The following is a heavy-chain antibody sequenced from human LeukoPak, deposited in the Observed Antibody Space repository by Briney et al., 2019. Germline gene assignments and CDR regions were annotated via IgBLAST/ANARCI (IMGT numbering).Heavy chain of an antibody. CDR2: IYYSGST. V-gene: IGHV4-39*07. Sequence: SETLSLTCTVSGGSISSSSYYWGWIRQPPGKGLEWIGSIYYSGSTYYNPSLKSRVTISVDTSKNQFSLKLSSVTAADTAVYYCASMWNYSDYWGQGTLVTVSS. CDR1: GGSISSSSYY. D-gene: IGHD2-21*01. J-gene: IGHJ4*02. CDR3: ASMWNYSDY.